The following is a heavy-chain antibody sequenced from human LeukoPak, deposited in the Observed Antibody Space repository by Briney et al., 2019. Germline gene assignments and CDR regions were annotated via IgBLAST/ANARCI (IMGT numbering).Heavy chain of an antibody. V-gene: IGHV4-38-2*02. J-gene: IGHJ4*02. CDR1: GYSISSGCY. CDR2: IYHSGSI. Sequence: PSETLSLTCTVSGYSISSGCYWGWIRQPPGKGLEWIRSIYHSGSIYYNTSLKSRVTISVDTSKNQFSLKLNSVTAADTAVYYCARVLYYYSSASPYYFDYWGQGTLVTVSS. CDR3: ARVLYYYSSASPYYFDY. D-gene: IGHD3-10*01.